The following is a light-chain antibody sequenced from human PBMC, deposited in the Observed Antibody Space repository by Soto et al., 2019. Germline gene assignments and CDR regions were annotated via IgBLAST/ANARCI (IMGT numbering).Light chain of an antibody. CDR2: GAS. CDR3: QHYGSSLYT. J-gene: IGKJ2*01. Sequence: EIVLTQSPGTLSLSPGESATLSCRASQSVSSSYLAWYQQKPGQAPRLLIYGASSRATGIPDRFSGSGSGTDFTLTISRLEPEDFAVYYCQHYGSSLYTFGQGT. V-gene: IGKV3-20*01. CDR1: QSVSSSY.